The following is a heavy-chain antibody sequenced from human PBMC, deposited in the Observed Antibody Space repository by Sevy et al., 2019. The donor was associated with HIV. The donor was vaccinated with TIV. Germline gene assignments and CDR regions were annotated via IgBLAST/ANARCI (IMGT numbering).Heavy chain of an antibody. CDR3: ARTNPYYDFWSGYMTSGYFDF. Sequence: SETLSLTCIVSGDSISSSSYYWGWIRQPPGKGLEWIASISYSGNTYYNPSLTNRTTISIDTSKNQFFLTLNSVTAPDAAVYYCARTNPYYDFWSGYMTSGYFDFWGPGTLVTVSS. D-gene: IGHD3-3*01. J-gene: IGHJ4*02. CDR1: GDSISSSSYY. CDR2: ISYSGNT. V-gene: IGHV4-39*01.